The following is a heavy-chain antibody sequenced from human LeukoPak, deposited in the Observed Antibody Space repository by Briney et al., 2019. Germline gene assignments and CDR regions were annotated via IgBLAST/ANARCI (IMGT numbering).Heavy chain of an antibody. CDR3: ARAILTFGGVIAFDY. J-gene: IGHJ4*02. CDR1: GGSISSSSYY. V-gene: IGHV4-61*05. D-gene: IGHD3-16*02. CDR2: IYYSGST. Sequence: PSETLSLTCTVSGGSISSSSYYWGWIRQPPGKGLEWIGYIYYSGSTNYNPSLKSRVTISVDTSKNQFSLKLSAVTAADTAVYYRARAILTFGGVIAFDYWGQGTLVTVSS.